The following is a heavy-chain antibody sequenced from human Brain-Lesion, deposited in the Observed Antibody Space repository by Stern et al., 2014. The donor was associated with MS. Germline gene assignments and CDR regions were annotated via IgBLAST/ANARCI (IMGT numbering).Heavy chain of an antibody. CDR1: GGSINTNNYY. D-gene: IGHD4-17*01. J-gene: IGHJ4*02. V-gene: IGHV4-39*01. Sequence: QLQLQESGPGLVKPSETLSLTCTVSGGSINTNNYYWGWIRQPPGKGLEWIGNIYSSGSTFYSPSLKSRSTMSGDTSKNQFSLKRSSVTAADTAVYYCARTGDDFGDYSLSYWGQGTLVTVSS. CDR3: ARTGDDFGDYSLSY. CDR2: IYSSGST.